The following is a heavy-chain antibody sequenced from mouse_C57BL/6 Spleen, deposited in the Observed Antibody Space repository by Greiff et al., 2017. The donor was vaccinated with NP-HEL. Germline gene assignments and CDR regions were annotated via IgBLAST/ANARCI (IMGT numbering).Heavy chain of an antibody. J-gene: IGHJ2*01. V-gene: IGHV1-63*01. CDR1: GYTFTNYW. D-gene: IGHD1-1*01. CDR2: IYPGGGYT. CDR3: ARGDYGSNFDY. Sequence: QVHVKQSGAELVRPGTSVKMSCKASGYTFTNYWIGWAKQRPGHGLEWIGDIYPGGGYTNYNEKFKGKATLTADKSSSTAYMQFSSLTSEDSAIYYCARGDYGSNFDYWGQGTTLTVSS.